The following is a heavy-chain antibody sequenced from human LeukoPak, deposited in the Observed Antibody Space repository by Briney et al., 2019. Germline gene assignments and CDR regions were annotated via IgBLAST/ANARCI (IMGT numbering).Heavy chain of an antibody. J-gene: IGHJ4*02. CDR2: ISAYTGKT. CDR3: ARGPRGAYYYDSSGYYLHY. Sequence: GASVKVSCQGSGYRFYNYGVSWVRQVPGQGLEWVAWISAYTGKTDSAQKVQGRVTMTTDTSTSTAYMELRSLRSDDTAVYYCARGPRGAYYYDSSGYYLHYWGQGTLVTVSS. CDR1: GYRFYNYG. V-gene: IGHV1-18*01. D-gene: IGHD3-22*01.